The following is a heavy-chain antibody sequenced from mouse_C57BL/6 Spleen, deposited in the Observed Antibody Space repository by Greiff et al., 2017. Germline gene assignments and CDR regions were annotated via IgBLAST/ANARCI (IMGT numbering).Heavy chain of an antibody. D-gene: IGHD1-1*01. CDR2: INPNNGGT. CDR3: ARRITTVVERWYFDV. V-gene: IGHV1-18*01. J-gene: IGHJ1*03. Sequence: EVQLQQSGPELVKPGASVKIPCKASGYTFTDYNMDWVKQSHGKSLEWIGDINPNNGGTIYNQKFKGKATLTVDKSSSTAYMELRSLTSEDTAVYYCARRITTVVERWYFDVWGTGTTVTVSS. CDR1: GYTFTDYN.